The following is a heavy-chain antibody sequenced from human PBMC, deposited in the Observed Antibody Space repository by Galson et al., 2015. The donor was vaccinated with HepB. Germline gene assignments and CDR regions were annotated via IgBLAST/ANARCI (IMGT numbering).Heavy chain of an antibody. CDR3: ARDRHLGPAWELPTSPFDY. V-gene: IGHV4-39*07. J-gene: IGHJ4*02. CDR1: GGSISSSSYY. Sequence: ETLSLTCTVSGGSISSSSYYWGWIRQPPGKGLEWIGSIYYSGSTYYNPSLKSRVTISVDTSKNQFSLKLSSVTAADTAVYYCARDRHLGPAWELPTSPFDYWGQGTLVTVSS. CDR2: IYYSGST. D-gene: IGHD1-26*01.